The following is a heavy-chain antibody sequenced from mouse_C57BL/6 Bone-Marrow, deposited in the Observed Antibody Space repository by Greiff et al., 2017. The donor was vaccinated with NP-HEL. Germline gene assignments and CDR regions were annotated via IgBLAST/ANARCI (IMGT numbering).Heavy chain of an antibody. D-gene: IGHD1-1*01. CDR3: AIPFITTVVAGAMDY. CDR1: GFTFSDYG. V-gene: IGHV5-17*01. J-gene: IGHJ4*01. Sequence: EVQLVESGGGLVKPGGSLKLSCAASGFTFSDYGMHWVRQAPEKGLEWVAYISSGSSTIYYADTVKGRFTISRDTAKNTLFLQMTSLRSEDTAMYYCAIPFITTVVAGAMDYWGQGTSVTVSS. CDR2: ISSGSSTI.